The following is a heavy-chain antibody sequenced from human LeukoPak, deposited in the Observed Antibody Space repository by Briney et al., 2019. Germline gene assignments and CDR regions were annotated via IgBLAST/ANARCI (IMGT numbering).Heavy chain of an antibody. J-gene: IGHJ4*02. CDR1: GYTFTGYS. CDR3: ARMPGGTKTNDDY. D-gene: IGHD3-16*01. V-gene: IGHV7-4-1*02. Sequence: ASVKVSCKASGYTFTGYSMNWVRQAPGQGLEWLGWINTNTGNPTYAQGFTGRFVFSLDTSVNTAYLQISSLKAEDTAVYYCARMPGGTKTNDDYWGQGTLVTVSS. CDR2: INTNTGNP.